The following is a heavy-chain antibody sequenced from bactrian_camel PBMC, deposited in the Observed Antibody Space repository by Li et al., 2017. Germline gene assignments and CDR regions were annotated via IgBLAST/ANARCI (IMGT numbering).Heavy chain of an antibody. V-gene: IGHV3S10*01. CDR1: VEFSFSIHG. D-gene: IGHD6*01. Sequence: VQLVESGGGLVQPGGSLRLSCVASVEFSFSIHGMSWVRQAAGQELEWIAGITSTGTIYYGPATKGRATISRDNAKNTLYLQMDSLQTEDTAVYYCAKGMAGTFREKGQGTQVTVS. J-gene: IGHJ4*01. CDR2: ITSTGTI.